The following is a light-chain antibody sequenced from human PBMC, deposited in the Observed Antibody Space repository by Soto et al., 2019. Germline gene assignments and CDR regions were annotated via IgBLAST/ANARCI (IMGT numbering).Light chain of an antibody. CDR3: LQDYKYRRT. CDR2: GAS. V-gene: IGKV1-6*01. Sequence: AIQMTQFPASLSASVGDRVTITCRASQGIRDELGWYQQKPGKAPKLLIYGASRLESGVPSRFSGSGSGTNFSLAIYILRPEDCATHFCLQDYKYRRTFGQGTKLQIK. J-gene: IGKJ2*01. CDR1: QGIRDE.